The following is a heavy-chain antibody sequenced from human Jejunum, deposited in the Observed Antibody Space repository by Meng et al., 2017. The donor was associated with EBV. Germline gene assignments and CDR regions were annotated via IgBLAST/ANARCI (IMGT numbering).Heavy chain of an antibody. V-gene: IGHV1-2*06. D-gene: IGHD5-18*01. CDR2: VNPNSGVT. CDR1: GYTCTDYY. Sequence: QGQLVQSGTEGTESGASVKVSCKASGYTCTDYYLHWVRQAPGQGLEWMGRVNPNSGVTNYAEKFQGRVTVTRDTSISTSYMEVSRLTSDDTAVYYCARPISGYTYYFDYWGQGTLVTVSS. CDR3: ARPISGYTYYFDY. J-gene: IGHJ4*02.